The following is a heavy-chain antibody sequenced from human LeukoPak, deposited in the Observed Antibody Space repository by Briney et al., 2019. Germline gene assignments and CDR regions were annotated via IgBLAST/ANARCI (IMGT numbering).Heavy chain of an antibody. Sequence: GGSLRLSCAASDFTFNKFWMTWVRQAPGKGLEWVANIKQDVSEKYYVDSVKGRFTISRDNAKNSLYLQMNSLRAEDTAVYYCARVRKDIVVVPGAMRDTYYFDYWGQGTLVTVSS. D-gene: IGHD2-2*01. CDR1: DFTFNKFW. CDR3: ARVRKDIVVVPGAMRDTYYFDY. V-gene: IGHV3-7*01. J-gene: IGHJ4*02. CDR2: IKQDVSEK.